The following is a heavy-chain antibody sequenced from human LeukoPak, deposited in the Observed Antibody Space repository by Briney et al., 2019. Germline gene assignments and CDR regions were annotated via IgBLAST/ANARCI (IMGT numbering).Heavy chain of an antibody. CDR2: ISGSGGST. J-gene: IGHJ6*03. CDR1: GFTFSSYA. CDR3: PRGYSSSWHHYYYYMDV. D-gene: IGHD6-13*01. Sequence: GGSLRLSCAASGFTFSSYAMSWVRQAPGKGLEWVSAISGSGGSTYYADSVKGRFTISRDNSKNTLYLQMNSLRAEDTAVYYCPRGYSSSWHHYYYYMDVWGKGTTVTVSS. V-gene: IGHV3-23*01.